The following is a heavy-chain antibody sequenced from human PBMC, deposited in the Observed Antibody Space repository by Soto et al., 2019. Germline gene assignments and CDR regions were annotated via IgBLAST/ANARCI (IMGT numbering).Heavy chain of an antibody. CDR3: ARVRREYDNSGPVDY. D-gene: IGHD3-22*01. CDR1: GGSIRSGDFS. Sequence: SETLSLTCAVSGGSIRSGDFSWNWIRQPPGKGLEYIGYIYYGGITYYNPSLQSRGTMSVDRSRNQFSLKLNSVTAADTAVYYCARVRREYDNSGPVDYWGQGTLVTVSS. CDR2: IYYGGIT. J-gene: IGHJ4*02. V-gene: IGHV4-30-2*01.